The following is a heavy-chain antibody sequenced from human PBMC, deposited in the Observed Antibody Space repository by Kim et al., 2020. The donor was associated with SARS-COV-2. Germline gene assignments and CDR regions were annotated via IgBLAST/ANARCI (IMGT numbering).Heavy chain of an antibody. CDR3: ARMELGTTGLHGLIDAFDI. D-gene: IGHD7-27*01. CDR1: GGSISSYY. Sequence: SETLSLTCTVSGGSISSYYWSWIRQPPGKGLEWTGYISNSGSTNYNPSLKSRVTISVDTSKNQFSLKLSSVTAADTAVYYCARMELGTTGLHGLIDAFDIWGQGTMVTVSS. V-gene: IGHV4-59*13. CDR2: ISNSGST. J-gene: IGHJ3*02.